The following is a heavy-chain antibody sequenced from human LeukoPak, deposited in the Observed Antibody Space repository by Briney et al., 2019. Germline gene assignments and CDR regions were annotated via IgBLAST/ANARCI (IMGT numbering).Heavy chain of an antibody. CDR1: GGSFSGYY. J-gene: IGHJ6*03. CDR2: INHSGRT. CDR3: ARGIAARHYYYYYMDV. Sequence: MPSETLSLTCAVYGGSFSGYYWSWIRQPPGKGLEWIGEINHSGRTNYNPSLKSRVTISVDTSKNQFSLKLSSVTAVDTAVYYCARGIAARHYYYYYMDVWGKGTTVTVSS. D-gene: IGHD6-6*01. V-gene: IGHV4-34*01.